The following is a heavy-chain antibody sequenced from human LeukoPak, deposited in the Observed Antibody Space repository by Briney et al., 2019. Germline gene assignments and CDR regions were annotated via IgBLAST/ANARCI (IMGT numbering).Heavy chain of an antibody. J-gene: IGHJ3*02. CDR3: ARGIEFKYYYDSSGYRHDAFDI. D-gene: IGHD3-22*01. CDR1: GYSFTSNY. Sequence: ASVRVSCKASGYSFTSNYIHWVRQPPGQGLEWMGMIYPRDGSTSYAQKFQGRVTITADESTSTAYMELSSLRSEDTAVYYCARGIEFKYYYDSSGYRHDAFDIWGQGTMVTVSS. V-gene: IGHV1-46*01. CDR2: IYPRDGST.